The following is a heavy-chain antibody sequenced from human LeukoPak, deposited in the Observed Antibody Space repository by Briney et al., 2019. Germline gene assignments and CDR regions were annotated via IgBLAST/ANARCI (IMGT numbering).Heavy chain of an antibody. Sequence: GGSLRLSCAASGFTFSSYEMNWVRQAPGKGLEWVSYISSMGTHIYYADSVKGRFTISRDNAKNSLYLQMNSLRAEDTAVYYCARALPAASGRLDYWGQGTLVTVSS. CDR2: ISSMGTHI. D-gene: IGHD6-13*01. CDR3: ARALPAASGRLDY. J-gene: IGHJ4*02. CDR1: GFTFSSYE. V-gene: IGHV3-48*03.